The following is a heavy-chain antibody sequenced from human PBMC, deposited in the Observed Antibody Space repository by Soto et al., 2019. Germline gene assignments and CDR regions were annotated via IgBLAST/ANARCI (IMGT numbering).Heavy chain of an antibody. CDR1: GYTFTSYG. CDR3: ARMGDVPYYYYGMDG. CDR2: INAYNGDT. D-gene: IGHD3-16*01. V-gene: IGHV1-18*01. Sequence: QVQLVQSGAEVKKPGASVKVSCKASGYTFTSYGFSWVRQAPGQGLEWMGWINAYNGDTNYAQNLQGRVTMTTDTPTHTAYMELRSLRSDDTAVYYCARMGDVPYYYYGMDGWGQGTTVTVSS. J-gene: IGHJ6*02.